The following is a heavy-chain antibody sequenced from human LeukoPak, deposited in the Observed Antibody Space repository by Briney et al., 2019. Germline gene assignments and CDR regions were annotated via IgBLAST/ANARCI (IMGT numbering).Heavy chain of an antibody. J-gene: IGHJ1*01. CDR1: GFTFSKYW. Sequence: PGGSLRLSCAASGFTFSKYWMHWVRQVPGKGLVWVSLINGDGSTTNYADFVKGRFTISRDNAKNTLSLQLNSLRAEDTAVYYCATGNYYDSRGYYTFGYWGRGTLVTVSS. V-gene: IGHV3-74*01. CDR2: INGDGSTT. D-gene: IGHD3-22*01. CDR3: ATGNYYDSRGYYTFGY.